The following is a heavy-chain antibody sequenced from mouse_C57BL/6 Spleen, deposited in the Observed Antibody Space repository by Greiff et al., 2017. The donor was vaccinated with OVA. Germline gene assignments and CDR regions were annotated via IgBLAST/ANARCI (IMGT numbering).Heavy chain of an antibody. CDR1: GYTFTSYD. CDR2: IYPRDGST. CDR3: ARRAPNYYGSSYEDYFDY. J-gene: IGHJ2*01. D-gene: IGHD1-1*01. V-gene: IGHV1-85*01. Sequence: QVQLQQSGPELVKPGASVKLSCKASGYTFTSYDINWVKQRPGQGLEWIGWIYPRDGSTKYNEKFKGKATLTVDTSSSTAYMELHSLTSEDSAVYFCARRAPNYYGSSYEDYFDYWGQGTTLTVSS.